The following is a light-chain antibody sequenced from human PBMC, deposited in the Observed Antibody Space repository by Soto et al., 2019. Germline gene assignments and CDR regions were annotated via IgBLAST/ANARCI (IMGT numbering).Light chain of an antibody. J-gene: IGLJ2*01. CDR3: CSYAGSTDVV. CDR2: EGS. V-gene: IGLV2-23*01. Sequence: QSALTQPASVSGSPGQSITISCTGTSSDVVSYNLVSLYQQHPGKAPNLMIYEGSKRPSGVSNRFSGSQSGNTASLTISGLQAEDEADYYCCSYAGSTDVVFGGGTKVTVL. CDR1: SSDVVSYNL.